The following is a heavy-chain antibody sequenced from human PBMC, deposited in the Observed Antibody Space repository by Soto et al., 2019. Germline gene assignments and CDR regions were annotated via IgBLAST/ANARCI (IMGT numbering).Heavy chain of an antibody. D-gene: IGHD3-3*01. CDR1: VGSISSGDYY. Sequence: SETLSLTCTVSVGSISSGDYYWSWIRQHPGKGLEWIGYIYYSGSTYYNPSLKSRVTISVDTSKNQFSLKLSSVTAADTAVYYCARWWSGSRQGFDPWGQGPLVIVSS. J-gene: IGHJ5*02. CDR2: IYYSGST. V-gene: IGHV4-31*03. CDR3: ARWWSGSRQGFDP.